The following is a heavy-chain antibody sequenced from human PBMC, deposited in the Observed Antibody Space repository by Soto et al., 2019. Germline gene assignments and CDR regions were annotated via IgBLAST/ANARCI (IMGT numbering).Heavy chain of an antibody. CDR3: ARGPYCTNGVCYYYGMDV. V-gene: IGHV3-33*01. J-gene: IGHJ6*02. CDR1: GFTFSSYG. CDR2: IWYDGSNK. D-gene: IGHD2-8*01. Sequence: QVQLVESGGGVVQPGRSLRLSCAASGFTFSSYGMHWVRQAPGKGLEWVAVIWYDGSNKYYADSVKGRFTISRDNSKNTLYLLMNSLRAEDTAVYYCARGPYCTNGVCYYYGMDVWGQGTTVTVSS.